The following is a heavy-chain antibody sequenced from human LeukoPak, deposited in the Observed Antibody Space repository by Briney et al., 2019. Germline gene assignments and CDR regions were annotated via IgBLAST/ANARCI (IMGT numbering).Heavy chain of an antibody. CDR1: GGTFSSYA. J-gene: IGHJ4*02. CDR3: ATDPITMITTKGDY. CDR2: FDPEDGET. D-gene: IGHD3-22*01. V-gene: IGHV1-24*01. Sequence: ASVKVSCKASGGTFSSYAISWVRQAPGQGLEWMGGFDPEDGETIYAQKFQGRVTMTEDTSTDTAYMELSSLRSEDTAVYYCATDPITMITTKGDYWGQGTLVTVSS.